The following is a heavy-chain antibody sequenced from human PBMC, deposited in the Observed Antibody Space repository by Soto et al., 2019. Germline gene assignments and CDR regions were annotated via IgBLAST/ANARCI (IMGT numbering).Heavy chain of an antibody. D-gene: IGHD5-12*01. V-gene: IGHV3-23*01. Sequence: GGSLRLSCAASGFTFSSYAMSWVRQAPGQGLEWVSAISGSGGSTYYADSVKGRFTISRDNSKNTLYMQMNSLRAEDTAVYYCAKDPSTLNSVYDFIFFDYWGQGTLVTVSS. J-gene: IGHJ4*02. CDR2: ISGSGGST. CDR3: AKDPSTLNSVYDFIFFDY. CDR1: GFTFSSYA.